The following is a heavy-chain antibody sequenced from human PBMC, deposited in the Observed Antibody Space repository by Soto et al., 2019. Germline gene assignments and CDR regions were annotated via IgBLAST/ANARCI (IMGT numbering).Heavy chain of an antibody. Sequence: QVQLQQWGAGLLKPSETLALTCAVYGGSFSGYYWTWIRQPPGMGLEWMGEINHSASTNYNPALKSRVTISVDTSKNQFFRKLTSVTAADTAVYYCARDKITGLSDYWGQGTLVTVSS. CDR1: GGSFSGYY. D-gene: IGHD2-8*02. V-gene: IGHV4-34*01. CDR3: ARDKITGLSDY. J-gene: IGHJ4*02. CDR2: INHSAST.